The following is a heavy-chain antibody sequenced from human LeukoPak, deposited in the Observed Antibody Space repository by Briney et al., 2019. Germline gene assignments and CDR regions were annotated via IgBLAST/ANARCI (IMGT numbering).Heavy chain of an antibody. CDR3: ARGGRIRIFGEVIRTVKDDAFDI. Sequence: ASVKVSCKASGYTFTSYVMRWVRQAPGQRLEWMGRINAGNGNTKYSQEFQGRVTITRDTSASTAYMELSSLGSEDMAVYYCARGGRIRIFGEVIRTVKDDAFDIWGQGTMVTVSS. D-gene: IGHD3-3*01. J-gene: IGHJ3*02. CDR1: GYTFTSYV. V-gene: IGHV1-3*03. CDR2: INAGNGNT.